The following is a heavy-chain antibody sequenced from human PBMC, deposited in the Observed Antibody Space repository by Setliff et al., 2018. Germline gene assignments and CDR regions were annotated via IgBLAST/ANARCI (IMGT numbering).Heavy chain of an antibody. CDR1: GYTFTSYG. J-gene: IGHJ5*02. CDR3: ARAPSTVVVPATVHSFDP. Sequence: SVKVSCKASGYTFTSYGISWVRQAPGQGLEWMGWISAYNGYIIYAQKFQGRVTMTTDTSTSTAYMEVRRLRSDDTAIYYCARAPSTVVVPATVHSFDPWGQGTLVTVSS. D-gene: IGHD2-2*01. CDR2: ISAYNGYI. V-gene: IGHV1-18*01.